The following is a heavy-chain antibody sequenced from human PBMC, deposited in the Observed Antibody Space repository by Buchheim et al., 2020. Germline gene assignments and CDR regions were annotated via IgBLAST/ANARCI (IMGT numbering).Heavy chain of an antibody. Sequence: EVQLVESGGGLVQPGGSLRLSCAVSGFTVSSDSMSWVRQAPGKGLEWVSAIYGGGATYYTDSVKGRFNIVRDSSKNTLYLQMNRLRVEDTAMYYCARRQPSGSWFDPWGQGTL. CDR2: IYGGGAT. J-gene: IGHJ5*02. CDR3: ARRQPSGSWFDP. CDR1: GFTVSSDS. V-gene: IGHV3-66*01. D-gene: IGHD3-22*01.